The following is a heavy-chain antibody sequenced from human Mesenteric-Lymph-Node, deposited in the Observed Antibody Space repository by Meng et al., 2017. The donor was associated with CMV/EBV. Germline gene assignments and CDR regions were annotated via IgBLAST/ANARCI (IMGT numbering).Heavy chain of an antibody. V-gene: IGHV3-23*03. CDR3: AKTPTFYYNIPSKFFDY. D-gene: IGHD3-22*01. J-gene: IGHJ4*02. CDR2: IYSGDSTT. Sequence: GESLKISCAASGFTFTSYGVGWARQAPGRGLEWVAVIYSGDSTTHYADSVKGRFTISRDNSENMMYLQMNSLRAEDTAVYFCAKTPTFYYNIPSKFFDYWGQGTMVTVSS. CDR1: GFTFTSYG.